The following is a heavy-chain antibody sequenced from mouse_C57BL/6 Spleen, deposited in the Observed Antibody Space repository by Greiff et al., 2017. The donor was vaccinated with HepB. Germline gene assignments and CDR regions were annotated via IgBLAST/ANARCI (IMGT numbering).Heavy chain of an antibody. CDR2: IDPSDSET. D-gene: IGHD1-1*01. J-gene: IGHJ4*01. CDR3: ARYYGSSYDYAMDY. CDR1: GYTFTSYW. V-gene: IGHV1-52*01. Sequence: QVHVKQPGAELVRPGSSVKLSCKASGYTFTSYWMHWVKQRPIQGLEWIGNIDPSDSETHYNQKFKDKATLTVDKSSSTAYMQLSSLTSEDSAVYYCARYYGSSYDYAMDYWGQGTSVTVSS.